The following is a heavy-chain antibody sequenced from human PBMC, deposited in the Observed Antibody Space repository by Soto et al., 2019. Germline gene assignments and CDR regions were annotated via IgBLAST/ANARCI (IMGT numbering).Heavy chain of an antibody. CDR2: IYYSGST. CDR3: ARHYSSGSRNWFDP. Sequence: SETLSLTFSVSGGSINSSTYFWGWVRQPPGKGLEWIGSIYYSGSTYYTPSLRSRVTISVDTSKNQFSLKMSCVTAAETAVFYCARHYSSGSRNWFDPWGQGTLVTVSS. CDR1: GGSINSSTYF. D-gene: IGHD6-19*01. J-gene: IGHJ5*02. V-gene: IGHV4-39*01.